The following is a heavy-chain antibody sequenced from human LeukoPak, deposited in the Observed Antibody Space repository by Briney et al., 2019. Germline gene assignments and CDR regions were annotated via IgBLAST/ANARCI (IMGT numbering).Heavy chain of an antibody. D-gene: IGHD6-13*01. J-gene: IGHJ4*02. CDR3: AKTYSSSWSSFDY. Sequence: LSLTCTVSGGSISSPYWTWIRQPPGKGLEWVSGISGSGGSTYYADSVEGRFTISRDNSKNTLYLQMNSLRAEDTAVYYCAKTYSSSWSSFDYWGQGTLVTVSS. CDR2: ISGSGGST. CDR1: GGSISSPY. V-gene: IGHV3-23*01.